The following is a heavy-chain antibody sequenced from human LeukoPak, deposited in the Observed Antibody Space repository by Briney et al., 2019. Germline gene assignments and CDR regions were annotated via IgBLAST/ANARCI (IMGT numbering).Heavy chain of an antibody. CDR3: ARDGPDYGGNSEYFQH. J-gene: IGHJ1*01. CDR2: IYYSGST. D-gene: IGHD4-23*01. Sequence: SETLSLTCTVSGGSVSSGSYYWSWIRQPPGKGLEWIGYIYYSGSTNYNPSLKSRVTISVDTSKNQFSLKLSSVTAADTAVYYCARDGPDYGGNSEYFQHWGQGTLVTVSS. V-gene: IGHV4-61*01. CDR1: GGSVSSGSYY.